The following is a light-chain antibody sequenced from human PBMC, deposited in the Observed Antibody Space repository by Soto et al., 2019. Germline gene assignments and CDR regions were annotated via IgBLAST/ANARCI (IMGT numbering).Light chain of an antibody. CDR3: CSHPRSHTFVV. CDR2: EGT. Sequence: QSVLTQPASVSGPPGQSITISCTGTSSDVGTSNLVSWYQQHPGKVPKLMIYEGTKRPSGVSNRFSGSGSGNTASLTISGLQAEDEAEYYCCSHPRSHTFVVFGAGTKLTVL. J-gene: IGLJ2*01. CDR1: SSDVGTSNL. V-gene: IGLV2-23*01.